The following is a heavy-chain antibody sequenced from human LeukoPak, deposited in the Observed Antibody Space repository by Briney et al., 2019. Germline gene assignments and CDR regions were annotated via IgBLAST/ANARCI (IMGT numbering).Heavy chain of an antibody. J-gene: IGHJ4*02. CDR3: TTISDYYDSSGYSD. Sequence: GGSLRLSCAASGFTFSNAWMSWVRQAPGKGLEWVGRIKSKTDGGTTDYAAPVKGRFTISRDDSKNTLYLQMNSLKTEDTAVYYCTTISDYYDSSGYSDWGQGTLVTVSS. CDR1: GFTFSNAW. V-gene: IGHV3-15*01. D-gene: IGHD3-22*01. CDR2: IKSKTDGGTT.